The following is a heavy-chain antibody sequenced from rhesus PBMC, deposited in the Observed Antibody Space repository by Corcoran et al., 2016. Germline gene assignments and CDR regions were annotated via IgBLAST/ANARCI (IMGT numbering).Heavy chain of an antibody. V-gene: IGHV3-54*02. CDR3: ARDREQQLELYFEF. Sequence: EVQLVESGGGLVQPGGSLRLSCAASGFTFSSYGMHWVRQDPGKGLEWVAVISFDGSKKYYEDSVKDRFIISRDKSKNMLYLQINYLKLEDTAVYYCARDREQQLELYFEFWGQGALVTVSS. CDR1: GFTFSSYG. CDR2: ISFDGSKK. J-gene: IGHJ1*01. D-gene: IGHD6-43*01.